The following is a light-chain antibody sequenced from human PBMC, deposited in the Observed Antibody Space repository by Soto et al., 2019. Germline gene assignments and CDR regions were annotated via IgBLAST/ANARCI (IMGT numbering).Light chain of an antibody. CDR3: QQYNSYPYT. J-gene: IGKJ2*01. Sequence: DIQMTQSPSTLSAFVGDRVTITCRASQSFSSWLAWYQQKPGKAPKLLIYKTSSLESGVPSRISGSGSGTEFTLTISSLQPDDFATYYCQQYNSYPYTFGQGTKLEIK. V-gene: IGKV1-5*03. CDR1: QSFSSW. CDR2: KTS.